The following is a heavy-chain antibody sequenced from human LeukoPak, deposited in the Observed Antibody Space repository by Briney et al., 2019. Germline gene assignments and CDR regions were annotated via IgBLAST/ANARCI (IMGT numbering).Heavy chain of an antibody. CDR2: INHSGST. V-gene: IGHV4-34*01. Sequence: PSETLSLTCAVYGGPFSGYYWSWIRQPPGKGLEWIGEINHSGSTNYNPSLKSRVTISIDTSKNQFSLKLSPVTVADTAVYYCARVQYYYGSGNSNWFDPWGQGTLVTVSS. J-gene: IGHJ5*02. CDR1: GGPFSGYY. CDR3: ARVQYYYGSGNSNWFDP. D-gene: IGHD3-10*01.